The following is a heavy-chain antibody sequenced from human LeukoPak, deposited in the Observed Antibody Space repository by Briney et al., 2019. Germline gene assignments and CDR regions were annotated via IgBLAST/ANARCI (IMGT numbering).Heavy chain of an antibody. CDR3: ARVLVRGVITSLGY. J-gene: IGHJ4*02. V-gene: IGHV1-3*01. CDR2: INAGSGNT. Sequence: AASVKVSCTASGYTFTSYAMHWVRQAPGQRLEWMGWINAGSGNTKYSQKFQGRVTITRDTSASTAYMELSSLRSEDTAVYYCARVLVRGVITSLGYWGQGTLVTVSS. CDR1: GYTFTSYA. D-gene: IGHD3-10*01.